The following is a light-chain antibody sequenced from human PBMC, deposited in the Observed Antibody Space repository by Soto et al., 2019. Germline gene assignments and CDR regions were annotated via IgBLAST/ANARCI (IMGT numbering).Light chain of an antibody. J-gene: IGLJ1*01. Sequence: QSSLTQPASVSGSPGQSITISCTGTSSDVGGYDYVSWYQLHPGKAPKLMVFEVSNRPSGVSYRFSGSKSGNTASLTISGLQAEDEADYFSSSYSISKAYLFVNGNKVTVL. CDR1: SSDVGGYDY. CDR3: SSYSISKAYL. CDR2: EVS. V-gene: IGLV2-14*01.